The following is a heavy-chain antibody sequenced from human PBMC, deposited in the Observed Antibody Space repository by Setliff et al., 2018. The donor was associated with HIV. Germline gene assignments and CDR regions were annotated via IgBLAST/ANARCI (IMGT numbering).Heavy chain of an antibody. Sequence: LSLSCVASGFTFGDYYMGWFRQAPGKGLEWVSYITNGGGSKFYADSAKGRFTISRDNALNSLYLQLNSLRAEDTGVYYCSRPHTIAGNNRGFDYWGHGTLVTVSS. D-gene: IGHD3-10*01. CDR2: ITNGGGSK. CDR3: SRPHTIAGNNRGFDY. V-gene: IGHV3-11*01. J-gene: IGHJ4*01. CDR1: GFTFGDYY.